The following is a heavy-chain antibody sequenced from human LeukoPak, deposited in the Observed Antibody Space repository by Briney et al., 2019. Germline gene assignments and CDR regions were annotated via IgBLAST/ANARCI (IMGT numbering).Heavy chain of an antibody. V-gene: IGHV3-53*01. D-gene: IGHD3-10*01. Sequence: IQPGGSLRLSCAASGFTVSSNYMSWVRQAPGKGLEWVSVIYSGGSTYYADSVKGRFSISRDYSKNTLFLQMNNLRAEDTAVYYCARGSYGSGSYYSRELYSFDYWGQGTLVTVSS. J-gene: IGHJ4*02. CDR3: ARGSYGSGSYYSRELYSFDY. CDR1: GFTVSSNY. CDR2: IYSGGST.